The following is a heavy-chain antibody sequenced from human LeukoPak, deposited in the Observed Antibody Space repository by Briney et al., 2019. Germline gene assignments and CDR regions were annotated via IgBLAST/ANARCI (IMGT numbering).Heavy chain of an antibody. D-gene: IGHD3-9*01. J-gene: IGHJ4*02. CDR3: AKAEGYDIWTGLDY. Sequence: PGGSLPLSRASSGFTFSIYSMSWVRQAPGKGLEWVSGIGASGGSTYYADSVKGRFTISRDNSKNTLYLQMNSLRTEDTAVYYCAKAEGYDIWTGLDYWGEGPLVTVSS. CDR1: GFTFSIYS. CDR2: IGASGGST. V-gene: IGHV3-23*01.